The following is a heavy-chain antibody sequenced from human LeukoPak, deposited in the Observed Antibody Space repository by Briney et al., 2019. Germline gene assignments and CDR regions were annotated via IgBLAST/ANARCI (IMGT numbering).Heavy chain of an antibody. CDR2: IRFDGSDK. D-gene: IGHD5-12*01. CDR1: GFIFRTYG. Sequence: GGSLRLSCAASGFIFRTYGMHWVRQAPGKGLEWVTFIRFDGSDKYYADSVNGRFTISRDNSKNTLYLQMNSLRAEDTAVYYCASFKDRNSGYDSSYFDYWGQGTLVTVSS. V-gene: IGHV3-30*02. J-gene: IGHJ4*02. CDR3: ASFKDRNSGYDSSYFDY.